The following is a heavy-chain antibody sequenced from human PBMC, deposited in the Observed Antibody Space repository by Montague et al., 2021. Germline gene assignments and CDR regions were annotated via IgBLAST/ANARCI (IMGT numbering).Heavy chain of an antibody. D-gene: IGHD3-9*01. Sequence: SETLSLTCAVSGVSISSTYWWTWVRQSPGKGLEWIGEISVGGTTNYNSSFKSRVTMSIDRSKNHFSLSLTSVTAADTAVYYCATVFILTGYTWDHWGQGTLVTVSS. V-gene: IGHV4-4*02. CDR1: GVSISSTYW. CDR2: ISVGGTT. CDR3: ATVFILTGYTWDH. J-gene: IGHJ4*02.